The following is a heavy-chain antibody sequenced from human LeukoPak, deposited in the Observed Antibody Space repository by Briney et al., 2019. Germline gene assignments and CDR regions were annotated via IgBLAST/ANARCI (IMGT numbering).Heavy chain of an antibody. D-gene: IGHD4-17*01. J-gene: IGHJ4*02. V-gene: IGHV3-53*01. CDR1: GFTVSSNY. CDR2: IYSGGST. CDR3: ARGVDGDYSFDY. Sequence: GGSLRLSCAASGFTVSSNYMSWVRQAPGKGLEWVSVIYSGGSTYYADSVKGRFTISIDNSKNTLYLQMNSLRAEDTAVYYCARGVDGDYSFDYWGQGTLVTVSS.